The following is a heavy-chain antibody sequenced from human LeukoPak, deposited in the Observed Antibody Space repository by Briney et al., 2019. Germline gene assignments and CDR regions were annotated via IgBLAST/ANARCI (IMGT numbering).Heavy chain of an antibody. CDR2: INPSGGST. D-gene: IGHD3-22*01. CDR1: GYTFTSYY. CDR3: ARDFSYYYDSSGYYQPDY. V-gene: IGHV1-46*01. J-gene: IGHJ4*02. Sequence: ASVKVSCKASGYTFTSYYMHWVRQAPGQGLEWMGIINPSGGSTSYAQKFQGRVTMTRDTSTSTVYMELSSLRSEDTAVYYCARDFSYYYDSSGYYQPDYWGQGTLVTVSS.